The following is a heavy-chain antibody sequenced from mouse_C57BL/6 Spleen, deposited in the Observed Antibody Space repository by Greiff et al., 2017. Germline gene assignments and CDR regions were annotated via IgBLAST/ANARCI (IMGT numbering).Heavy chain of an antibody. CDR2: LWSGGST. Sequence: VMLVESGPGLVQPSQSLSITCTVSGFSLTSSGVHWVRQSPGKGLEWLGVLWSGGSTDYNDAFISRLSISKDNSKSQVFFKMNSLQADDTAIYYCARKECNYPYYAMDYWGQGTSVTVSS. CDR3: ARKECNYPYYAMDY. V-gene: IGHV2-2*01. J-gene: IGHJ4*01. CDR1: GFSLTSSG. D-gene: IGHD2-1*01.